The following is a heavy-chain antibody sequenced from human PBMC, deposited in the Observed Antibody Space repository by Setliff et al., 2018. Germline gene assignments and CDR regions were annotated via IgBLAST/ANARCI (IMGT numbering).Heavy chain of an antibody. J-gene: IGHJ4*02. Sequence: SETLSLTCTVSGDSISSSRYYWAWIRPPPGKGLEWIGYMYYSGDTNYNPSLKSRVTISVDTSKNQFSLELRSVTAADTAVYYCARLPPLHTPMALTFDYWGQGILVTVSS. CDR2: MYYSGDT. D-gene: IGHD5-18*01. CDR3: ARLPPLHTPMALTFDY. V-gene: IGHV4-61*05. CDR1: GDSISSSRYY.